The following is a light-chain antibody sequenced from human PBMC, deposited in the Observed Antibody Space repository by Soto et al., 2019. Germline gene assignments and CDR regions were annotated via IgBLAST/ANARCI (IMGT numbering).Light chain of an antibody. Sequence: EVVLTQSPVTLSLSPGERATLSCRASQSFRGLLAWYQQKPGQAPRLLIYDAYNRAAGIPPRFSGSGSGTDFALTVSRLEPEDFAVYYCQQYGRSRTFGQGTKVDIK. CDR1: QSFRGL. J-gene: IGKJ1*01. V-gene: IGKV3-20*01. CDR2: DAY. CDR3: QQYGRSRT.